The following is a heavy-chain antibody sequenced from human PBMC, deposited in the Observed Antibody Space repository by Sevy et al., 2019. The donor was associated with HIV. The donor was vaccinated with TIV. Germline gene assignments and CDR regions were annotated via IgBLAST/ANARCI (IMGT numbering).Heavy chain of an antibody. D-gene: IGHD1-26*01. CDR1: GGTITSLY. Sequence: SETLSLTCTVSGGTITSLYWNWIGQPPGKRLEWIANIYYNGHINYNPSLKSRVTLSLDTSKNQFSLRLSSVTAADTAMYYCAGENAWGRGYSWGQGTLVTVSS. V-gene: IGHV4-59*08. J-gene: IGHJ4*02. CDR2: IYYNGHI. CDR3: AGENAWGRGYS.